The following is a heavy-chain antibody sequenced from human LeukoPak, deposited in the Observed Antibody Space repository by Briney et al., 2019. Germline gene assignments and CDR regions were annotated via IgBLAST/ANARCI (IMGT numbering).Heavy chain of an antibody. CDR1: GYTFTGYY. D-gene: IGHD6-25*01. CDR3: GTLLSNAAFDY. V-gene: IGHV1-2*02. J-gene: IGHJ4*02. CDR2: INPNSGET. Sequence: ASVKVSCKASGYTFTGYYMHRVRQAPGQGLEWMGWINPNSGETKYAQKFQGRVTMTRDTSISTAYMELSRLRSDETAVYYCGTLLSNAAFDYWGQGTLVTVSS.